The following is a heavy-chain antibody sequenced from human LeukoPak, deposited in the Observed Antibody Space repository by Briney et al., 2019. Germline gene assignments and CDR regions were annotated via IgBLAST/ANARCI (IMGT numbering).Heavy chain of an antibody. Sequence: GSLRLSCAASGFTFRNYAMTWVRQAPGKGLEWVSTINGGGTRTYYADSVKGRFTISRDNSQKTLYLQMNSLRAEDTAIYYCAKSEGVATMAIFDYWGQGTRVTVSS. CDR3: AKSEGVATMAIFDY. V-gene: IGHV3-23*01. CDR2: INGGGTRT. CDR1: GFTFRNYA. D-gene: IGHD3-10*01. J-gene: IGHJ4*02.